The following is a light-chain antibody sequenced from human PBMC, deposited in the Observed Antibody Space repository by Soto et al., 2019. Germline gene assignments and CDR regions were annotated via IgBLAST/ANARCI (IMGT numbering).Light chain of an antibody. CDR2: TNT. Sequence: QSALTQPPSASGTPGQRVTISCSGSSSNVGGNPVNWYQHVPTTAPTLLIYTNTQRPSGVPDRFSGSKSGTSASLAISGLQSEDEADYYCASWDDSLNGPVFGTGTKVTVL. V-gene: IGLV1-44*01. CDR1: SSNVGGNP. J-gene: IGLJ1*01. CDR3: ASWDDSLNGPV.